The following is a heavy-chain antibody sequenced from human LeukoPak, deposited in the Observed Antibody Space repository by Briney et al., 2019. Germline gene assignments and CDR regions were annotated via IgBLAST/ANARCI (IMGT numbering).Heavy chain of an antibody. CDR2: IKQGGSEK. CDR3: ARDSQGDDYFIVSTY. CDR1: GFTFSSYW. D-gene: IGHD3-16*01. Sequence: PGGSLRLSSAASGFTFSSYWMSWVRQAPGKGLEWVANIKQGGSEKYYVDSVKGRFTISRDNAKNSLYLQMNSLRAEDTAVYYCARDSQGDDYFIVSTYWGQGTLVTVSS. J-gene: IGHJ4*02. V-gene: IGHV3-7*01.